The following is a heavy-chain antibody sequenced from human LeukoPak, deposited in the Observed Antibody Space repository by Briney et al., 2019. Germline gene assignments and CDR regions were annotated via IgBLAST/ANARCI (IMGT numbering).Heavy chain of an antibody. CDR2: IYPGDSDT. J-gene: IGHJ3*02. V-gene: IGHV5-51*01. CDR1: GYSFTSYW. Sequence: GESLKISCKGPGYSFTSYWIGWVRQMPGKGLEWMGIIYPGDSDTRYSPSFQGQVTISADKSISTAYLQWSSLKASDTAMYYCACPAAPADYDYVWGPPRGAFDIWGQGTMVTVSS. D-gene: IGHD3-16*01. CDR3: ACPAAPADYDYVWGPPRGAFDI.